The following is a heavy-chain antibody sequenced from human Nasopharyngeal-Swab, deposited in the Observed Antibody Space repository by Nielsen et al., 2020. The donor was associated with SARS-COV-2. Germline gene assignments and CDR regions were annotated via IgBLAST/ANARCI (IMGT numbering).Heavy chain of an antibody. D-gene: IGHD3-16*02. CDR3: ARDRITFGGVIVKGDAVEI. J-gene: IGHJ3*02. Sequence: VRQAPGKGLEWVAVIWYDGSNKYYADSVKGRFTISRDNSKNTLYLQMNSLRAEDTAVYYCARDRITFGGVIVKGDAVEIWGKGKRV. CDR2: IWYDGSNK. V-gene: IGHV3-33*01.